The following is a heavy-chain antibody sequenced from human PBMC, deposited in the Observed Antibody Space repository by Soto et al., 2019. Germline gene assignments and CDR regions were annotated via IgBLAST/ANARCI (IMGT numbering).Heavy chain of an antibody. CDR2: INSDGSTT. D-gene: IGHD3-10*01. CDR3: ARVAYGSGSYHFDY. V-gene: IGHV3-74*01. Sequence: EVQLVESGGGLVQPGGSLRLSCAASGFTFSNCWMHWVRQAPGKGLVWVSRINSDGSTTSYTDSVKGRFTMSRENAKNTLYLQMNSLRAADTSVYYCARVAYGSGSYHFDYLGQGTLVTVSS. J-gene: IGHJ4*02. CDR1: GFTFSNCW.